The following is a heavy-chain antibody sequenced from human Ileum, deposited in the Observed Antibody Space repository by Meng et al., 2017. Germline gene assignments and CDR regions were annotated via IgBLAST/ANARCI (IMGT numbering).Heavy chain of an antibody. V-gene: IGHV4-59*01. CDR1: GGSMSDYY. Sequence: GSLRLSCTVSGGSMSDYYWSWIRQPPGKRPEWIGYVYYNGATNYNPSLRSRVTISLDTSKNQFSLTLNSMTAADTAVYYCAREVPVDSWGQGTLVTVSS. CDR2: VYYNGAT. CDR3: AREVPVDS. J-gene: IGHJ4*02. D-gene: IGHD2-2*01.